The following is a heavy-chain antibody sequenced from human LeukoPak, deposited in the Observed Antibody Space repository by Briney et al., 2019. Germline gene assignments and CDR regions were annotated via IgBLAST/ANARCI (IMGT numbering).Heavy chain of an antibody. Sequence: GGSLRLSCAASGFTFSSYWMSWVRQAPGKGLEWVANIKQDGSEKYYVDSVKGRFTISRDNAKNSLYLQMNSLRAEDTAVYYCARDLGRILLWPVGYWGQGTLVTVSS. CDR1: GFTFSSYW. D-gene: IGHD5-18*01. V-gene: IGHV3-7*01. CDR3: ARDLGRILLWPVGY. CDR2: IKQDGSEK. J-gene: IGHJ4*02.